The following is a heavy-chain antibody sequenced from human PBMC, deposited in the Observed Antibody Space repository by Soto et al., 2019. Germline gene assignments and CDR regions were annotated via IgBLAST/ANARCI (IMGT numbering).Heavy chain of an antibody. CDR3: AKDSGGAFGI. J-gene: IGHJ3*02. Sequence: GSLRLSCAASGFTFSSYGMHWVRQAPGKGLEWVAVISYDGSNKYYADSVKGRFTISRDNSKNTLYLQMNSLRAEDTAVYYCAKDSGGAFGIWGQGTRVTVSS. CDR2: ISYDGSNK. V-gene: IGHV3-30*18. CDR1: GFTFSSYG.